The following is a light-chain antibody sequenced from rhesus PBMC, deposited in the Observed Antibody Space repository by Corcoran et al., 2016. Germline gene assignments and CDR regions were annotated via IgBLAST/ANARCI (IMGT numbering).Light chain of an antibody. CDR3: HQLNSHPLT. CDR2: GAS. Sequence: DIQMTQSPSSLSASVGDRVTITCRSSQRIINYLAWYQQKPGKVPKLLIYGASTLESGVPSRFSGSGSGTDFTLIINSRQPEDFETYYCHQLNSHPLTFGGGTKVEIK. J-gene: IGKJ4*01. CDR1: QRIINY. V-gene: IGKV1-44*03.